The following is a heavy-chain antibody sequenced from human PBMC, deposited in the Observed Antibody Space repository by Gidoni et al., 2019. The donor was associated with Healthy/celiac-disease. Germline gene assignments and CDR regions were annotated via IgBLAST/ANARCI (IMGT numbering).Heavy chain of an antibody. D-gene: IGHD2-15*01. V-gene: IGHV1-69*01. Sequence: QVQLVQSGAEVKKPGSSVKVSCKASGGTFSSYAISWVRQAPGQGLEWMGGIIPIFGTANYAQKFQGRVTITADESTSTAYMELSSLRSEDTAVYYCARARYCSGGSCYSPLFDYWGQGTLVTVSS. CDR1: GGTFSSYA. CDR3: ARARYCSGGSCYSPLFDY. CDR2: IIPIFGTA. J-gene: IGHJ4*02.